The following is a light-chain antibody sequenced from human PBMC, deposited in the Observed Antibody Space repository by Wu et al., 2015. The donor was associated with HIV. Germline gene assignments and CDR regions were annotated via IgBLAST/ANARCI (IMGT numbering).Light chain of an antibody. CDR3: QKYNTAPWT. Sequence: DIQMTQSPASLSASVGDRVTITCRASQGISNYLAWYQQKPGKVPVLLIYAASTLQSGVPSRLSGSGSGTDFTLTISSLQPEDVATYYCQKYNTAPWTFGQGTKVEIK. V-gene: IGKV1-27*01. J-gene: IGKJ1*01. CDR1: QGISNY. CDR2: AAS.